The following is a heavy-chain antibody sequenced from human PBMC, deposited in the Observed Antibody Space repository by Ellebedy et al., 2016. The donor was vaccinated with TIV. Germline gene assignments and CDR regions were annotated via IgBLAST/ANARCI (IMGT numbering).Heavy chain of an antibody. V-gene: IGHV3-7*01. CDR1: GFTFSNYW. CDR2: IKQDGSAN. Sequence: GESLKISCASSGFTFSNYWITLGRQAPGKGRGWVANIKQDGSANYYVESVKGRSSITRDNARNSLFLQMNSRSPEDTAVYYCSGGQWLGRAYYFDSWGQGTLVTVSS. J-gene: IGHJ4*02. D-gene: IGHD6-19*01. CDR3: SGGQWLGRAYYFDS.